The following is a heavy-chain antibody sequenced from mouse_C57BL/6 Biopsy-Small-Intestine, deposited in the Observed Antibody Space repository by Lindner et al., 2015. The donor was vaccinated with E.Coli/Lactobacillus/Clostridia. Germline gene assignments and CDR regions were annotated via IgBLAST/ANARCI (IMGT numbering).Heavy chain of an antibody. CDR2: INPIGGGT. J-gene: IGHJ3*01. CDR1: GYTFTSYF. D-gene: IGHD1-3*01. Sequence: SVKVSCKASGYTFTSYFMHWVRQAPGQGLEWMGMINPIGGGTSYAQKFQGRVTMTRDTSTSIVYMDLSSLRSDDTAVYYCARSSITSGTLDYWGQGTLVTVS. CDR3: ARSSITSGTLDY. V-gene: IGHV1-64*01.